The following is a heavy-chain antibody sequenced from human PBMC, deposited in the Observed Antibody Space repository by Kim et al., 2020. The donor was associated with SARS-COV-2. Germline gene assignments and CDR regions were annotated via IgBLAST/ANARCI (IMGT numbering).Heavy chain of an antibody. CDR2: INHSGST. J-gene: IGHJ6*02. V-gene: IGHV4-34*01. CDR1: GGSFSGYY. CDR3: ARGPKGSGYDVYYYYYGMDV. Sequence: SETLSLTCAVYGGSFSGYYWSWIRQPPGKGLEWIGEINHSGSTNYNPSLKSRVTISVDTSKNQFSLKLSSVTAADTAVYYCARGPKGSGYDVYYYYYGMDVWGQGTTVTVSS. D-gene: IGHD5-12*01.